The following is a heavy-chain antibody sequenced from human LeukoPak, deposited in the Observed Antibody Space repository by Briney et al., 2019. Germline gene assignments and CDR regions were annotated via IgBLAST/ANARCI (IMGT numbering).Heavy chain of an antibody. Sequence: SETLSLTCTVSGGSISSYYWSWIRQPPGKGLEWIGYIYYSGSTNYNPSLKSRVAISVDTSKNQFSLKLSSVTAADTAVYYRARDRGYGSGYDYWGQGTLVTVSS. V-gene: IGHV4-59*01. CDR3: ARDRGYGSGYDY. CDR2: IYYSGST. CDR1: GGSISSYY. J-gene: IGHJ4*02. D-gene: IGHD3-10*01.